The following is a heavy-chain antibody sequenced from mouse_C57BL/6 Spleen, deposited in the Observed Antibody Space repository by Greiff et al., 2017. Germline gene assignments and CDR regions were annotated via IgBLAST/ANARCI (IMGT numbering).Heavy chain of an antibody. CDR2: IRNKANGYTT. CDR3: ARYPIYYDYPYAMDY. J-gene: IGHJ4*01. Sequence: EVKLMESGGGLVQPGGSLSLSCAASGFTFTDYYMSWVRQPPGKALEWLGFIRNKANGYTTEYSASVKGRFTISRDNSQSILYLQMNALRAEDSATYYCARYPIYYDYPYAMDYWGQGTSVTVSS. CDR1: GFTFTDYY. V-gene: IGHV7-3*01. D-gene: IGHD2-4*01.